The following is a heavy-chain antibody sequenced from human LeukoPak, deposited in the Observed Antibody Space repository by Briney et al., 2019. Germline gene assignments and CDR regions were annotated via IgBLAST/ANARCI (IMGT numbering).Heavy chain of an antibody. V-gene: IGHV3-23*01. CDR2: ISGSGGST. CDR1: GFTFSSYG. J-gene: IGHJ4*02. D-gene: IGHD2-2*01. Sequence: GGSLRLSCAASGFTFSSYGMSWVRQAPGKGLEWVSAISGSGGSTYYADSVKGRFTISRDNSKNTLYLQMNSLRAEDTAVYYFAKDTIVVVPAAMHLCYDYWAQGTLATVSS. CDR3: AKDTIVVVPAAMHLCYDY.